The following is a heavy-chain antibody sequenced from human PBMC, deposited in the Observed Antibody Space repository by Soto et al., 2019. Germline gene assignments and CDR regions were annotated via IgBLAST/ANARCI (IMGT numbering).Heavy chain of an antibody. V-gene: IGHV4-59*08. CDR1: GDSISSYY. CDR3: ARQNYDILTGYYSPYYYYYMDV. J-gene: IGHJ6*03. Sequence: PSETLSLTCTVSGDSISSYYWSWIRQPPGKGLEWIGYIYYSGSTNYNPSLKSRVTISVDTSMNQFSLKLSSVTAADTAVYYCARQNYDILTGYYSPYYYYYMDVWGKGTTVTVSS. CDR2: IYYSGST. D-gene: IGHD3-9*01.